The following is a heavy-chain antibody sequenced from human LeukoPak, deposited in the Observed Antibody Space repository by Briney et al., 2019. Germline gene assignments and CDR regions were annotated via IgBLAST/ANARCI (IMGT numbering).Heavy chain of an antibody. CDR2: IKQDESEK. CDR1: GISLSRYW. Sequence: GGSLRLSCAASGISLSRYWMSWVRQAPGEGLEWVANIKQDESEKDYVDSVRGRFTISRDDAQNSLYLQMNSLRAEDTAVYYCARLPHYYDSSGYYYWGQGTLVTASS. V-gene: IGHV3-7*01. D-gene: IGHD3-22*01. J-gene: IGHJ4*02. CDR3: ARLPHYYDSSGYYY.